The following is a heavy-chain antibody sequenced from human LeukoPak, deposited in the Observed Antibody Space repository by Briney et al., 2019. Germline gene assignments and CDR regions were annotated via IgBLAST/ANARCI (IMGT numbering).Heavy chain of an antibody. CDR1: DYSISSGYY. D-gene: IGHD3-22*01. CDR2: IYHSGST. Sequence: PSETLSLTCAVSDYSISSGYYWGWIRQPPGKGLEWTGSIYHSGSTYYNPSLKSRVTISVDTSKNQFSLKLSSVTAADTAVYYCASSDYYDSSGSFDYWGQGTLVTVSS. V-gene: IGHV4-38-2*01. CDR3: ASSDYYDSSGSFDY. J-gene: IGHJ4*02.